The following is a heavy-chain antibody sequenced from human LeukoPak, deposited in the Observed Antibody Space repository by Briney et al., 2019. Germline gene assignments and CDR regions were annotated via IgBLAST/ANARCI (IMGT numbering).Heavy chain of an antibody. V-gene: IGHV4-4*07. CDR3: AREWYSSSWYRYGFGY. Sequence: SETLSLTCTVSGGSISSYYWSWIRQPAGKGLEWIGRIYTSGSTNYNPSLKSRVTMSVDTSKNQFSLKLSSVTAANTAVYYCAREWYSSSWYRYGFGYWGQGTLVTVSS. D-gene: IGHD6-13*01. CDR1: GGSISSYY. J-gene: IGHJ4*02. CDR2: IYTSGST.